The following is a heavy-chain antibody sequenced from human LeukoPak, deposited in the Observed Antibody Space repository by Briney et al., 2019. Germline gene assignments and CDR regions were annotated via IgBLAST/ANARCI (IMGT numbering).Heavy chain of an antibody. D-gene: IGHD3-9*01. J-gene: IGHJ6*02. V-gene: IGHV3-23*01. CDR1: GFTFSSYA. CDR2: ISGSGGST. CDR3: AKDDDILTGYYDYYYGMDV. Sequence: PGGSLRLSCAASGFTFSSYAMSWVRQAPGKGLEWVSAISGSGGSTYYADSVKGRFTISRDNSKNTLYLQMNSLRAEDTAVYYCAKDDDILTGYYDYYYGMDVWGQGTTVTVSS.